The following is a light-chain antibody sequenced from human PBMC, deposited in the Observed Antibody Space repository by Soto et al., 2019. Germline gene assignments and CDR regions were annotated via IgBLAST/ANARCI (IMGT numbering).Light chain of an antibody. CDR3: QVLGSSLST. V-gene: IGKV3-20*01. J-gene: IGKJ1*01. CDR2: GAS. Sequence: VLTQSPGTLSLSPGERATLSCRASQSVNSIYLAWYQQKPGQPPRLLIYGASSRATGIPDRFSGSGSGTDFTLTISRLEPDDFAVYYSQVLGSSLSTFGQGTKVENK. CDR1: QSVNSIY.